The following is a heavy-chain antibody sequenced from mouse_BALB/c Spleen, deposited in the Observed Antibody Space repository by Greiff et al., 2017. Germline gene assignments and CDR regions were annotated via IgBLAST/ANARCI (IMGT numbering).Heavy chain of an antibody. V-gene: IGHV5-9-3*01. CDR2: ISSGGSYT. J-gene: IGHJ2*01. Sequence: DVKLVESGGGLVKPGGSLKLSCAASGFTFSSYAMSWVRQTPEKRLEWVATISSGGSYTYYPDSVKGRFTISRDNAKNTLYLQMSSLRSEDTAMYYCARHGSSSFDYWGQGTTLTVSS. CDR3: ARHGSSSFDY. CDR1: GFTFSSYA. D-gene: IGHD1-1*01.